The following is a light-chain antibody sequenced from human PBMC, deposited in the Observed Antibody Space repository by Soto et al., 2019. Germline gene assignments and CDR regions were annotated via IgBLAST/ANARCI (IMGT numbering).Light chain of an antibody. J-gene: IGLJ1*01. CDR1: SSNVGSYKL. V-gene: IGLV2-23*02. CDR2: DVY. CDR3: SAYAGSNNFV. Sequence: QSALTQPASVSGSPGQSITISCTGTSSNVGSYKLVSWYQQHPGKAPKLMIFDVYSRPSGISNRFSGSKSGNTASLTISGLQAEDEADYYCSAYAGSNNFVFGSGTKVTVL.